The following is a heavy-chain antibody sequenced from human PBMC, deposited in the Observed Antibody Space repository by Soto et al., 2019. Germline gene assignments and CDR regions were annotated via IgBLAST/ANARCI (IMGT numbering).Heavy chain of an antibody. CDR3: ARRPRSYDSSGYYAFDI. D-gene: IGHD3-22*01. V-gene: IGHV1-69*06. CDR1: GGTFSSYA. CDR2: IIPIFGTA. J-gene: IGHJ3*02. Sequence: QVQLVQSGAEVKKPGSSVKVSCKASGGTFSSYAISWVRQAPRQGLEWMGGIIPIFGTANYAQKFQGRVTITADKSTSTAYMELSSLRSEDTAVYYCARRPRSYDSSGYYAFDIWGQGTMVTVSS.